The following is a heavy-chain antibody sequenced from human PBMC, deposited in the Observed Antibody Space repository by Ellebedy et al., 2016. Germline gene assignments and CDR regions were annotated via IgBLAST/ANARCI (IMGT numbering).Heavy chain of an antibody. J-gene: IGHJ4*02. V-gene: IGHV3-23*01. CDR1: GFTFSSYA. CDR3: AASSGWYY. D-gene: IGHD6-19*01. CDR2: ISGSGGST. Sequence: GGSLRLXXVASGFTFSSYAMSWVRQAPGKGLEWVSAISGSGGSTYYADSVKGRFTISRDNSKNTLYLQMNSLRAEDTAVYYCAASSGWYYWGQGTLVTVSS.